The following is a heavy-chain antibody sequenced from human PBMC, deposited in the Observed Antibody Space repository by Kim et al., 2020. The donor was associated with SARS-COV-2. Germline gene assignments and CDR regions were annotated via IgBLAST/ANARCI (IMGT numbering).Heavy chain of an antibody. V-gene: IGHV4-34*01. CDR1: GGSFSGYY. CDR3: ASGHPLDVFPGYTWFDP. D-gene: IGHD2-21*01. CDR2: INHSGST. Sequence: SETLSLTCAVYGGSFSGYYWSWIRQPPGKGLEWIGEINHSGSTNYNPSLKSRVTISVDTSKNKFSLKLSSVTAADTAVFSCASGHPLDVFPGYTWFDPWG. J-gene: IGHJ5*02.